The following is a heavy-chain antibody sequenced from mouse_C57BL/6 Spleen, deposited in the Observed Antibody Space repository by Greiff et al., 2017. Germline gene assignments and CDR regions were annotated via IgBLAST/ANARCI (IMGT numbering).Heavy chain of an antibody. CDR2: IDPNSGGT. V-gene: IGHV1-72*01. Sequence: QVQLQQPGAELVKPGASVKLSCKASGYTFTSYWMHWVKQRPGRGLEWIGRIDPNSGGTKYNAKFKSQAPLTVDKPSSTAYMLLSSLTTEDSAVCYCARRHYGSSPRFDYWGQGTTLTVSS. CDR3: ARRHYGSSPRFDY. D-gene: IGHD1-1*01. CDR1: GYTFTSYW. J-gene: IGHJ2*01.